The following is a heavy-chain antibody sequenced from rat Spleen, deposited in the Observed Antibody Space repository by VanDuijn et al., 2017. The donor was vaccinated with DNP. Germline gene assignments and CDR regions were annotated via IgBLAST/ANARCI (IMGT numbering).Heavy chain of an antibody. CDR3: TTDRDGSYGVAY. Sequence: EVQLVESGGGLVQPGRSLKLSCAVSRITFSDHNMAWVRQAPKKSLEWVATISYDGRDTYYQDSVKGRFTISRDNAKSTLYLQMDGLRSEDTATYYCTTDRDGSYGVAYWGQGTLVTVSS. CDR2: ISYDGRDT. J-gene: IGHJ3*01. CDR1: RITFSDHN. V-gene: IGHV5-7*01. D-gene: IGHD1-3*01.